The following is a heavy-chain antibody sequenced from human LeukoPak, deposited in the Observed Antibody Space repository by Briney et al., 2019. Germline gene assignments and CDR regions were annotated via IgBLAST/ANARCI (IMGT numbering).Heavy chain of an antibody. CDR3: ARGSRFGVVERDAFDI. CDR2: ISISSNYI. J-gene: IGHJ3*02. CDR1: GFSFSSYS. V-gene: IGHV3-21*01. D-gene: IGHD3-3*01. Sequence: GGSLRLSCAASGFSFSSYSMKWVRQAPGKGLEWVSSISISSNYIYYTDSVKGRFTISRDNAKNSLYLQMNSLRAEDTAVYYCARGSRFGVVERDAFDIWGQGTMVTVSS.